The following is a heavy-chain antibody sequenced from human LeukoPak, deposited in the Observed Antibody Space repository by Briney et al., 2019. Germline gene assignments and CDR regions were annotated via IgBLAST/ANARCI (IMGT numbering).Heavy chain of an antibody. CDR2: IGYDGSNK. D-gene: IGHD1-1*01. Sequence: PGGSLRLSCAASGFTFSNYGMHWVRQAPGKGLEWVAFIGYDGSNKYYADSVKGRFTNSRDNSKNTLYLQMNSLRAEDTAVYYCARDLQLTFDYWGQGTLVTVSS. CDR3: ARDLQLTFDY. J-gene: IGHJ4*02. CDR1: GFTFSNYG. V-gene: IGHV3-30*02.